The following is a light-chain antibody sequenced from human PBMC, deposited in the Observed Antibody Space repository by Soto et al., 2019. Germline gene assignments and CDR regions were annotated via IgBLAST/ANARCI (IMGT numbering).Light chain of an antibody. Sequence: EIVMTQSPATLSVSPGDRATLSCRASQSVGSNLAWYQQKAGQAPRLLTYDVSTRATGVPVRFGGSGSGTEFTLTISSLQSEDFAVYYCQQYNNWPPWITFGQGTRLEIK. CDR2: DVS. CDR1: QSVGSN. V-gene: IGKV3-15*01. J-gene: IGKJ5*01. CDR3: QQYNNWPPWIT.